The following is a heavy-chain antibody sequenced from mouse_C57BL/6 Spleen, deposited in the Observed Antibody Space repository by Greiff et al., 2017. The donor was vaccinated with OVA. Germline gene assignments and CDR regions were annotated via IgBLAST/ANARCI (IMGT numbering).Heavy chain of an antibody. CDR2: IDPENGDT. Sequence: VQLQQSGAELVRPGASVKLSCTASGFNIKDDYMHWVKQRPEQGLEWIGWIDPENGDTEYASKFQGKATITADTSSNTAYLQLSSLTSEDTAVYYCTTNVNAWFAYWGQGTLVTVSA. CDR1: GFNIKDDY. J-gene: IGHJ3*01. V-gene: IGHV14-4*01. CDR3: TTNVNAWFAY.